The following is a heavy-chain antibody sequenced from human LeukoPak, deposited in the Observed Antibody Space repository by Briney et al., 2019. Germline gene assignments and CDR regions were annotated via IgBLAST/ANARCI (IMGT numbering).Heavy chain of an antibody. Sequence: PSETLSLTCTVSGGSISSSSYYWGWIRQPPGKGLEWIGSIYYSGSTYYNPSLKSRVTISVDTSKNQFSLKLSSVTAADTAVYYCATSVLRIFRWFDYWGQGTLVTVSS. J-gene: IGHJ4*02. CDR3: ATSVLRIFRWFDY. D-gene: IGHD3-3*01. CDR2: IYYSGST. CDR1: GGSISSSSYY. V-gene: IGHV4-39*07.